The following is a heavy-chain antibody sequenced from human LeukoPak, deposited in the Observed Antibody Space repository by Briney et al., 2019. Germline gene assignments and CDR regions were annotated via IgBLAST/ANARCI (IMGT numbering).Heavy chain of an antibody. D-gene: IGHD3-22*01. Sequence: PGGSLRLSCAASGFTVSSNYMSWVRQAPGKGLEWVSFIYSGGSTYYADSVKGRFTISRDNSKNTLYLQMNSLRAEDTAVYYCARKGYYDSSGSAYWYFDLWGRGTLVTVSS. V-gene: IGHV3-53*01. CDR1: GFTVSSNY. CDR3: ARKGYYDSSGSAYWYFDL. CDR2: IYSGGST. J-gene: IGHJ2*01.